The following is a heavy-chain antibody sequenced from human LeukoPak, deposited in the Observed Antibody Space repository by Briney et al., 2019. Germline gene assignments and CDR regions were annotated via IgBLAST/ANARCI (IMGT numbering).Heavy chain of an antibody. CDR3: ARDLWFGELSGYYYGMDV. D-gene: IGHD3-10*01. V-gene: IGHV4-59*01. Sequence: SETLSLTCTVSGGSISSYYWSWIRQPPGKGLEWIGYIYYSGSTNYNPSLKSRVTISVGTSKNQFSLKLSSVTAADTAVYYCARDLWFGELSGYYYGMDVWGQGTTVTVSS. CDR2: IYYSGST. J-gene: IGHJ6*02. CDR1: GGSISSYY.